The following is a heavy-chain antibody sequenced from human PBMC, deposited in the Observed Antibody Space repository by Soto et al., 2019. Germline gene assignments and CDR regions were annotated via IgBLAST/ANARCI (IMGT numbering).Heavy chain of an antibody. J-gene: IGHJ6*02. CDR3: ARDPLTGTTPVSMDV. D-gene: IGHD1-7*01. V-gene: IGHV3-21*01. Sequence: EVQLVESGGGLVKPGGSLRLSCAASGFTFSRYSMNWVRQAPGKGLEWVSSISSSSSYIYYADSVKGRFTISRDNAKNSLYLQMNSLRAEDTAVYYCARDPLTGTTPVSMDVWGQGTTVTVSS. CDR1: GFTFSRYS. CDR2: ISSSSSYI.